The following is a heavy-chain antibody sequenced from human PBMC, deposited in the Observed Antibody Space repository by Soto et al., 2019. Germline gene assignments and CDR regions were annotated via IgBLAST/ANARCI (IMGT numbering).Heavy chain of an antibody. Sequence: GGSLRLSCVASGFTFSDYSMSWIRQAPGKGLEWLAFIDSRGRTLSYADSVRGRFTISRDNDENSVYLQMDSLSADDTAVYYCARQAACNYIDSWGQGNSVTVSS. J-gene: IGHJ4*02. CDR3: ARQAACNYIDS. CDR2: IDSRGRTL. V-gene: IGHV3-11*01. CDR1: GFTFSDYS. D-gene: IGHD2-15*01.